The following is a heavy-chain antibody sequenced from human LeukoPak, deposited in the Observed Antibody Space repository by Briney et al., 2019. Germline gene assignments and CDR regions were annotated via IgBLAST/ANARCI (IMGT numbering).Heavy chain of an antibody. V-gene: IGHV1-46*01. Sequence: ASVKVSFKASGYTFTTYYMHWVRQAPGQGLEWMGIINPSGGSTSYAQKFQGRVTMTRDTSTSTVYMELNSLRSEDTAVYYCAREEIAYYYYGMDVWGQGTTVTVSS. CDR1: GYTFTTYY. J-gene: IGHJ6*02. D-gene: IGHD3-22*01. CDR3: AREEIAYYYYGMDV. CDR2: INPSGGST.